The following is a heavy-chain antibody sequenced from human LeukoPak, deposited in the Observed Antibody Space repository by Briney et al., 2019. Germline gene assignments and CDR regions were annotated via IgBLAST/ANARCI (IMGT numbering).Heavy chain of an antibody. CDR3: AKTRRWCLFAFYY. CDR1: EFTFSSYS. D-gene: IGHD2-8*02. Sequence: GGSLRLSCAASEFTFSSYSMNWVRQAPGKGLEWVSYITNSGNSKSYADSVKGRFTISRDNTKNSLYLQMNGLRAEDTAVYYFAKTRRWCLFAFYYWGQGILGNGS. CDR2: ITNSGNSK. V-gene: IGHV3-48*01. J-gene: IGHJ4*02.